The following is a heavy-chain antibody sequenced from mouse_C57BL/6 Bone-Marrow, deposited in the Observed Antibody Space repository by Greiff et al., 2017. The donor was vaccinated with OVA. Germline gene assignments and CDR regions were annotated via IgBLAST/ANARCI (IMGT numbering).Heavy chain of an antibody. D-gene: IGHD3-1*01. CDR3: TGGYGGAMDY. Sequence: EVKLVESGGGLVQPGGSMKLSCVASGFTFSNYWMNWVRQSPEKGLEWVAQIRLKSDNYATHYAESVKGRFTISRDDSKSSVYLQMNNLRAEDTGIYYCTGGYGGAMDYWGQGTSVTVSS. J-gene: IGHJ4*01. CDR1: GFTFSNYW. V-gene: IGHV6-3*01. CDR2: IRLKSDNYAT.